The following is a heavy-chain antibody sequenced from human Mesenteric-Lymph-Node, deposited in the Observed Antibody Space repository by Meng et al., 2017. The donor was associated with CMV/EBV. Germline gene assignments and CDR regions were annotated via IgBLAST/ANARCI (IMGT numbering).Heavy chain of an antibody. CDR1: GGSMTSSSYY. CDR3: GRLRRSAIDS. V-gene: IGHV4-39*01. Sequence: SETLSLTCAVFGGSMTSSSYYWGWVRQPPGKGLEWIGTVYYSGITYYNPSLKSRVTISADTSKNQFSLRLSSVTAPDTAIYYCGRLRRSAIDSWGQGTLVTVSS. J-gene: IGHJ4*02. CDR2: VYYSGIT. D-gene: IGHD2-2*01.